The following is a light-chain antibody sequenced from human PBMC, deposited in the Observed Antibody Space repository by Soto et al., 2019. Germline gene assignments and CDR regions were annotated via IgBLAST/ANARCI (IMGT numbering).Light chain of an antibody. V-gene: IGLV2-8*01. CDR1: SSDVGAYNY. CDR2: EVN. J-gene: IGLJ1*01. Sequence: QSVLTQPPSVSGSPGQSVTISCTGTSSDVGAYNYVSWYQQHPGKAPQLMIYEVNKRPSGVPDRFSGSKSGNTASLTVSGLQAEDEADYYCNSYAGSNSFVFGSGTKVTVL. CDR3: NSYAGSNSFV.